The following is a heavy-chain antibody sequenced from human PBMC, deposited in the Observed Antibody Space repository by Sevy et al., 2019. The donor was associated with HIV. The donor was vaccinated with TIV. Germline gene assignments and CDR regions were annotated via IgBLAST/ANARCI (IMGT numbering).Heavy chain of an antibody. J-gene: IGHJ4*02. V-gene: IGHV3-23*01. CDR2: ISGTGGTT. Sequence: GGSLRLSCAASGFTFGNYAMTWVRQAAGKGLEWVSSISGTGGTTYYADSVKGRFTISRDNSKNTLYIQMNSLRAEDTCVYYCAKDRIEGARKLDYWGQGTLVTVSS. CDR1: GFTFGNYA. D-gene: IGHD1-26*01. CDR3: AKDRIEGARKLDY.